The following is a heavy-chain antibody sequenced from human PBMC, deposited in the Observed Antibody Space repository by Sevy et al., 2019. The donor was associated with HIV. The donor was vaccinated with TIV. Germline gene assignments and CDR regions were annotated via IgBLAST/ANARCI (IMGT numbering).Heavy chain of an antibody. CDR2: IYTSGST. CDR3: ARERVGATKRGNYFDY. CDR1: GGSISSYY. D-gene: IGHD1-26*01. V-gene: IGHV4-4*07. J-gene: IGHJ4*02. Sequence: SETLSLTCTVSGGSISSYYWSWIRQPAGKGLEWIGRIYTSGSTNYNPSPTSRVTMSVDTSKNQFSLKLSSVTAADTAVYYCARERVGATKRGNYFDYWGQGTLVTVSS.